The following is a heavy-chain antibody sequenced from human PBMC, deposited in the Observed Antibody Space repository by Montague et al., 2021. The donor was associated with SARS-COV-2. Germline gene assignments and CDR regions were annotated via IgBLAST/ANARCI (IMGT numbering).Heavy chain of an antibody. CDR1: GRSFGGEGSFSAYY. V-gene: IGHV4-34*01. Sequence: SETLSLTCAVYGRSFGGEGSFSAYYRTWIRQTLGKGVEWLGEINHTGSSNYNPPFKSRVIMSVDTSKNQFSLKLSAVTAADTAVYYCARGAPTISMILVVMAGACWYFYLWGRGTLVTVSS. CDR2: INHTGSS. J-gene: IGHJ2*01. CDR3: ARGAPTISMILVVMAGACWYFYL. D-gene: IGHD3-22*01.